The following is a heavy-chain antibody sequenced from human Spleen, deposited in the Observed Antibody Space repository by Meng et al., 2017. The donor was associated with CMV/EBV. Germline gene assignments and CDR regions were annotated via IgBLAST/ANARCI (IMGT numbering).Heavy chain of an antibody. CDR2: INHSGST. CDR3: ARDKQLPPRYYYGMDV. Sequence: SETLSLTCAVYGGSFSGYYWSWIRQPPGKGLEWIGEINHSGSTNYNPSLKSRVSISVDTSKNQFSLKLSSVTAADTAVYYCARDKQLPPRYYYGMDVWGQGTTVTVSS. CDR1: GGSFSGYY. V-gene: IGHV4-34*01. D-gene: IGHD3-10*01. J-gene: IGHJ6*02.